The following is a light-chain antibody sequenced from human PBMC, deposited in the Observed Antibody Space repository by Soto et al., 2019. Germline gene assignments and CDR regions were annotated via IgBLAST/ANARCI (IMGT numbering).Light chain of an antibody. CDR3: SSYSISSPYV. CDR1: NSDVGGYNS. V-gene: IGLV2-14*01. CDR2: EVS. J-gene: IGLJ1*01. Sequence: QSALTQPASVSGSPGQSITISCTGTNSDVGGYNSVSWYQQHPGKAPKLMIYEVSNRPSGVSNRFSGSKSGDTASLTISGLQAEDEPDYYCSSYSISSPYVFGTGTKLTVL.